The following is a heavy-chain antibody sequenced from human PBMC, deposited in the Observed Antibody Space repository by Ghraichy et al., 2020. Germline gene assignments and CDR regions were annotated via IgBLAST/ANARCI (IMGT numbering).Heavy chain of an antibody. CDR3: AKDFGRWLQLSFDY. V-gene: IGHV3-23*01. CDR1: GFTFSSYA. CDR2: ISGSGGST. Sequence: LSLTCAASGFTFSSYAMSWVRQAPGKGLEWVSAISGSGGSTYYADSVKGRFTISRDNSKNTLYLQMNSLRAEDTAVYYCAKDFGRWLQLSFDYWGQGTLVTVSS. D-gene: IGHD5-24*01. J-gene: IGHJ4*02.